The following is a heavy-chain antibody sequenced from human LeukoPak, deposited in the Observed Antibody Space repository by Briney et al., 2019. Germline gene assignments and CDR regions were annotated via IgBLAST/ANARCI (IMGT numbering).Heavy chain of an antibody. D-gene: IGHD6-6*01. V-gene: IGHV3-7*01. Sequence: GGSLRLSCAASGFTFSSYGMSWVRQAPGKGLEWVANIKQDGSEKYYVDSVKGRFTISRDNAKNPLYLQIKSLRAEDTAVYYCAREGSSSTPPFDYWGQGALVTVSS. CDR3: AREGSSSTPPFDY. CDR2: IKQDGSEK. J-gene: IGHJ4*02. CDR1: GFTFSSYG.